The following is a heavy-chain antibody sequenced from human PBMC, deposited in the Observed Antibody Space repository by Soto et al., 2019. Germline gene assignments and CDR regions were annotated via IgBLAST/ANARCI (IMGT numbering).Heavy chain of an antibody. CDR1: GFTFSSYA. Sequence: QVQLVESGGGVVQPGRSLRLSCAASGFTFSSYAMHWVRQAPGKGLEGVAVIPYDGSNKYYADSVKGRFTISRDNSKNTLYLQMNSLRAEDTAVYYCARENGIAARPRGGFYFQHWGQGTLVTVSS. CDR2: IPYDGSNK. CDR3: ARENGIAARPRGGFYFQH. D-gene: IGHD6-6*01. V-gene: IGHV3-30-3*01. J-gene: IGHJ1*01.